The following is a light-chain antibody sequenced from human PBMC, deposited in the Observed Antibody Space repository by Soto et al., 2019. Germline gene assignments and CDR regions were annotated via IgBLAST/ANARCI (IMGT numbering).Light chain of an antibody. CDR2: EVS. CDR1: SSDVGGYNY. CDR3: SSYTSTYTVI. Sequence: QSALTQPASVSGSPGQSITISCTGTSSDVGGYNYVSWFQQHPGKAPKLMIYEVSNRPSGVSNRFSGSKSGNTASLNISGLQAEDEAGYYCSSYTSTYTVIFGGGTKVTVL. J-gene: IGLJ2*01. V-gene: IGLV2-14*03.